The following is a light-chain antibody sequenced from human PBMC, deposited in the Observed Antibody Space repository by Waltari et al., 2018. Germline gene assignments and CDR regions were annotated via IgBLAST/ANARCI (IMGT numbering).Light chain of an antibody. CDR2: AGN. V-gene: IGLV6-57*01. Sequence: NFMLTQPRSVSESPGKTVTISCTRTGGSIASNFVQWFQQRPGSSPTPVIDAGNQRPSAVPDRFSVAIDSSSNSAYLTIAGLKTEDEADYYCQSYEDSPGVVFGGGTKLTVL. CDR1: GGSIASNF. CDR3: QSYEDSPGVV. J-gene: IGLJ2*01.